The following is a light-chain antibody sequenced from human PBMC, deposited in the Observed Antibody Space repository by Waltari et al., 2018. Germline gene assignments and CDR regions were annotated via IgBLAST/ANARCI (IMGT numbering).Light chain of an antibody. V-gene: IGLV3-19*01. Sequence: SSELTQDPAVSVALGQTVRFTCQGDSLRTSYASWYQLKPGHAPVLVIYGKDKRPSGSPDRISGYSAGTTSSLTITGAQAEDEADYYCSSRNGRANQVVFAGGTKVTVL. CDR2: GKD. J-gene: IGLJ3*02. CDR1: SLRTSY. CDR3: SSRNGRANQVV.